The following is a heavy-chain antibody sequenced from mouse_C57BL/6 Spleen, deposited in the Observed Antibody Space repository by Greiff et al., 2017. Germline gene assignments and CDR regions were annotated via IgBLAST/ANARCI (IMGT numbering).Heavy chain of an antibody. CDR2: IWRGGST. CDR1: GFSLTSYG. CDR3: AKNDYYGSSYGFAY. V-gene: IGHV2-5*01. D-gene: IGHD1-1*01. Sequence: VMLVESGPGLVQPSQSLSITCTVSGFSLTSYGVHWVRQSPGKGLEWLGVIWRGGSTDYNAAFMSRLSITKDNSKSQVFFKMNSLQADDTAIYYGAKNDYYGSSYGFAYWGQGTLVTVSA. J-gene: IGHJ3*01.